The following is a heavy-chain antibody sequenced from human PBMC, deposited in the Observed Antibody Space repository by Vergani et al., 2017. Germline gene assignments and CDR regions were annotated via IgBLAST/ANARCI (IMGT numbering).Heavy chain of an antibody. J-gene: IGHJ6*03. V-gene: IGHV4-30-4*08. CDR1: SGSITNGDYY. CDR2: IYYSGTT. CDR3: ARQKDYYMDV. Sequence: QVRLRESGPGLVNPSQTLSLTCTVSSGSITNGDYYWTWVRQRPGMGLDWIGYIYYSGTTYYNPSLESRLTISLDTSENHLSLKLTSVTDADTAVYYCARQKDYYMDVWGKGTTVTVS.